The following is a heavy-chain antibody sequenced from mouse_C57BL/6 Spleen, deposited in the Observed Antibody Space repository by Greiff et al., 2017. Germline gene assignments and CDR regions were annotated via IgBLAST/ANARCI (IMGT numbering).Heavy chain of an antibody. CDR2: IDPSDSET. CDR1: GYTFTSYW. CDR3: ASQRYSNYNAMDY. V-gene: IGHV1-52*01. Sequence: QVQLQQPGAELVRPGSSVKLSCKASGYTFTSYWMHWVKQRPIQGLEWIGNIDPSDSETHYNQKFKDKATLTVDKSSSTAYMQLSSLTSEDSAVXYCASQRYSNYNAMDYWGQGTSVTVSS. J-gene: IGHJ4*01. D-gene: IGHD2-5*01.